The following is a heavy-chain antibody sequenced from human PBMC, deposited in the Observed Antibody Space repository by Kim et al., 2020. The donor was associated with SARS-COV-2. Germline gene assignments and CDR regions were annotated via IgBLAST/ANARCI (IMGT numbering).Heavy chain of an antibody. J-gene: IGHJ2*01. Sequence: GSTYYNPSLKSRVTISVDTSKNQFSLKLSSVTAADTAVYYCARAHGYFDLWGRGTLVTVSS. V-gene: IGHV4-30-2*05. CDR3: ARAHGYFDL. CDR2: GST.